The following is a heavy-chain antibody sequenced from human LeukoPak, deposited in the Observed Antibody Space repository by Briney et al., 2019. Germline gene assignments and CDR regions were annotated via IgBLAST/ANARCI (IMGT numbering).Heavy chain of an antibody. Sequence: SETLSLTCTVSGGSISSYYWSWIRQPPGKGLEWIGYIYYSGSINYNPSLKSRVTISVDTSKNQSSLKLSSVTAADTAVYYCARTPPNCSGGSCYSGVTFGYWGQGTLVTVSS. V-gene: IGHV4-59*01. CDR3: ARTPPNCSGGSCYSGVTFGY. J-gene: IGHJ4*02. CDR2: IYYSGSI. D-gene: IGHD2-15*01. CDR1: GGSISSYY.